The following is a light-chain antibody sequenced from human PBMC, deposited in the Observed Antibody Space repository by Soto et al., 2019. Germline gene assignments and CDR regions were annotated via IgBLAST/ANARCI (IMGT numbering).Light chain of an antibody. Sequence: QSALTQPASVSGSPGHSITISCTGTGSDVGGYNYVSWYQQHPGKAPKLMIYDVRNRPSGVSNRFSGSKSGNTASLTISGLQAEDEADYYCSSYSSSSTLFGTGTKVTVL. CDR1: GSDVGGYNY. CDR2: DVR. J-gene: IGLJ1*01. CDR3: SSYSSSSTL. V-gene: IGLV2-14*01.